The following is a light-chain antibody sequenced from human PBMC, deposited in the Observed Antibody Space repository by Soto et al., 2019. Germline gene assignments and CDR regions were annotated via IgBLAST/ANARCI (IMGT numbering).Light chain of an antibody. CDR3: QKYNSAPT. V-gene: IGKV1-27*01. J-gene: IGKJ1*01. Sequence: DIQMTQSPSSLSASVGDRGTITCRASQGISNYLAWYQQKPGKVPKLLIYAASTLQSGVPSRFSGSGSGTDFTLTISSLQPEDAATYYCQKYNSAPTFGQGTKVDIK. CDR2: AAS. CDR1: QGISNY.